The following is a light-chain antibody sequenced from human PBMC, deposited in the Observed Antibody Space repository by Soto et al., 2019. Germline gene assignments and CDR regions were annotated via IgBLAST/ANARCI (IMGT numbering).Light chain of an antibody. CDR2: GAS. CDR1: QSVSSSY. J-gene: IGKJ1*01. V-gene: IGKV3-20*01. CDR3: QQYGSSPLT. Sequence: EIVLTQSPGTLSLSPGERATLSCRAIQSVSSSYLAWYQQKPGQAPRLLIYGASSRATGIPDRFSGSGSGTDFTLTISRLEPEDFAVYYRQQYGSSPLTFGQGTKVEI.